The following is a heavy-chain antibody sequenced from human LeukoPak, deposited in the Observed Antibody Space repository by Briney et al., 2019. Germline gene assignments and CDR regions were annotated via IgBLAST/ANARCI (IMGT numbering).Heavy chain of an antibody. CDR2: ISAGGGST. J-gene: IGHJ4*02. Sequence: HPGGSLRLSCAASGLTFSDYFMTWVRQAPGKGLFWVSGISAGGGSTYYADSVKGRFTISRDNSRNTLYLQMNSLRAEDTAVYYCAKDAAGPEYWGQGTLVTVSS. CDR3: AKDAAGPEY. CDR1: GLTFSDYF. V-gene: IGHV3-23*01. D-gene: IGHD6-13*01.